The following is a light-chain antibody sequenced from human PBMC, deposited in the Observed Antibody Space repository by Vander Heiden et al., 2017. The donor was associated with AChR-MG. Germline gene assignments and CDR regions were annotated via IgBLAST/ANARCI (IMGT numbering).Light chain of an antibody. CDR3: QKYNSGS. CDR1: QGISNY. CDR2: AAS. J-gene: IGKJ3*01. Sequence: DIQMTQHPSSLSASVGDRVTITCRASQGISNYLAWYQQKPGKVPKLLIYAASTLQSGVPSRFSGSGSGTDFTLTISSLQPEDVATYYCQKYNSGSFGPGTKVDIK. V-gene: IGKV1-27*01.